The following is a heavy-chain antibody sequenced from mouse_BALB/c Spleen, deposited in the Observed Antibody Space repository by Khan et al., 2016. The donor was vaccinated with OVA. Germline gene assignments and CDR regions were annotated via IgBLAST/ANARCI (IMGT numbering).Heavy chain of an antibody. D-gene: IGHD6-2*01. CDR3: ARISSYWYSDV. CDR1: GYTFTNYG. CDR2: INTYTGEP. Sequence: QIQLVQSGPELKKPGETVKISCKASGYTFTNYGMNWVKQAPGKGLKWMGWINTYTGEPTYADDFKGRFAFSLETSASTAYLQISNLKNEDMTTXFCARISSYWYSDVWGAGTTVTVSS. J-gene: IGHJ1*01. V-gene: IGHV9-1*02.